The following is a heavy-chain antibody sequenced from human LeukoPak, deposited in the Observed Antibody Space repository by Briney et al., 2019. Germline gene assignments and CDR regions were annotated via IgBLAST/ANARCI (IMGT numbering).Heavy chain of an antibody. V-gene: IGHV4-39*07. J-gene: IGHJ4*02. CDR1: GGSISSSSHY. CDR3: AREKWERQDY. D-gene: IGHD1-26*01. CDR2: IYYSGSA. Sequence: PSETLSLTCTVSGGSISSSSHYWGWIRQPPGKGLEWIGSIYYSGSAYYNPSLESRVTISVDTSKNQFSLKLSSVTAADTAVYYCAREKWERQDYWGQGTLVTVSS.